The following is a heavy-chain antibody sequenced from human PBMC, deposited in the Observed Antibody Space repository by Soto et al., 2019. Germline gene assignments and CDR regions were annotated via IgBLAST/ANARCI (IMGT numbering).Heavy chain of an antibody. CDR3: ARRSCSGGSCYYFDY. V-gene: IGHV4-39*01. J-gene: IGHJ4*02. CDR1: GASTSSSSYY. CDR2: IYYSGAT. D-gene: IGHD2-15*01. Sequence: QLQLQESGPGLVKPSETLSLTCTVSGASTSSSSYYWAWIRQPPGKGLEWIGNIYYSGATYYNPSLKSRVTISLDTSKNQFSLKLSSVTAADTAVYYCARRSCSGGSCYYFDYWGQGTLVTVSS.